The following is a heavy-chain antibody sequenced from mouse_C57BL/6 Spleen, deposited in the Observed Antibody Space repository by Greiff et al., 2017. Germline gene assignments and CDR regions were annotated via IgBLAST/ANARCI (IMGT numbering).Heavy chain of an antibody. CDR3: ARKSSYERDYFDY. CDR2: IYPGDGDT. Sequence: QVQLKQSGAELVKPGASVKISCKASGYAFSSYWMNWVKQRPGKGLEWIGQIYPGDGDTNYNGKFKGKATLTADKSSSTAYMQLSSLTSEDSAVYFCARKSSYERDYFDYWGQGTTLTVSS. CDR1: GYAFSSYW. V-gene: IGHV1-80*01. D-gene: IGHD1-1*01. J-gene: IGHJ2*01.